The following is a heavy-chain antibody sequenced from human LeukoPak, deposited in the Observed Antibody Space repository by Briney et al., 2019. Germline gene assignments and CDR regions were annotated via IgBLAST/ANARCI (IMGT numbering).Heavy chain of an antibody. CDR2: IRYDGSNK. CDR1: GFTFSSYG. D-gene: IGHD6-13*01. V-gene: IGHV3-30*02. CDR3: AKGSIAAAGTEYYYYYGMDV. Sequence: GGSLRLSCAASGFTFSSYGMHWVRQAPGKGLEWVAFIRYDGSNKYYADSVKGRFTISRDNAKNSLYLQMNSLRAEDTALYYCAKGSIAAAGTEYYYYYGMDVWGQGTTVTVSS. J-gene: IGHJ6*02.